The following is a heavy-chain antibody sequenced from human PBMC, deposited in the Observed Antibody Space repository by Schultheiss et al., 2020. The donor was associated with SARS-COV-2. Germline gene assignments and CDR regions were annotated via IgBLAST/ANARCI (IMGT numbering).Heavy chain of an antibody. Sequence: GGSLRLSCAASGFTFSNAWMSWVRQAPGKGLEWVGRIRSKANSYATAYAASVKGRFTISRDDSKNTAYLQMNSLKTEDTAVYYCTTGPYYYDSSGGVFDYWGQGTLVTVSS. D-gene: IGHD3-22*01. J-gene: IGHJ4*02. CDR1: GFTFSNAW. V-gene: IGHV3-73*01. CDR3: TTGPYYYDSSGGVFDY. CDR2: IRSKANSYAT.